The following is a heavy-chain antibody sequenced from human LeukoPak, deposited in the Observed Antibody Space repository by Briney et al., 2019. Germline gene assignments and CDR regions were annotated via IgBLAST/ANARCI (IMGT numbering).Heavy chain of an antibody. D-gene: IGHD1-1*01. CDR3: ARVLDDYYYYYGMDV. CDR1: GFTFSDYY. V-gene: IGHV3-11*04. Sequence: GGSLRLSCAASGFTFSDYYMSRIRQAPGKGLEWVSYISSSGSTIYYADSVKGRFTISRDNAKNSLYLQMNSLRAEDTAVYYCARVLDDYYYYYGMDVWGQGTTVTVSS. CDR2: ISSSGSTI. J-gene: IGHJ6*02.